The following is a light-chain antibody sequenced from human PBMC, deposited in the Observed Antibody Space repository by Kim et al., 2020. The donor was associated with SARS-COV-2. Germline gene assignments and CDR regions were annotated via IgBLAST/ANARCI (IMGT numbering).Light chain of an antibody. CDR2: KAS. V-gene: IGKV1-5*03. CDR3: QQYNSYSPT. Sequence: ASGGDRVTITCRASQSISSWLAWYQQKPGKAPKLLSYKASSLESGVPSRFSGSGSGTEFTLTISSLQPDDFATYYCQQYNSYSPTFGQGTKVDIK. J-gene: IGKJ1*01. CDR1: QSISSW.